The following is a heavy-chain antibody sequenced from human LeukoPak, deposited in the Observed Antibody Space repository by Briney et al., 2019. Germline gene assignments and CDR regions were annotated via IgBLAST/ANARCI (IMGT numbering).Heavy chain of an antibody. CDR2: MSDTGST. CDR1: GGSINNYY. V-gene: IGHV4-59*01. CDR3: ARGTRIVGAVYYYYYYMDV. Sequence: SETLSLTCTVSGGSINNYYWSWIRQPPGKGLEWIGYMSDTGSTKYNPSLKSRVTISEDTSKNQFSLKLRFVTAADTAVYYCARGTRIVGAVYYYYYYMDVWGKGTTVTVSS. D-gene: IGHD1-26*01. J-gene: IGHJ6*03.